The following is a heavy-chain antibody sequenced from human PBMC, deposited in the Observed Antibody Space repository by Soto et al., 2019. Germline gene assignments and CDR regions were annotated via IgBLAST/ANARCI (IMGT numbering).Heavy chain of an antibody. CDR2: INAGNGNT. J-gene: IGHJ6*02. CDR1: GYTFTSYA. CDR3: ARRAILWQQLANYYYYGMDV. Sequence: GASVKVCCKASGYTFTSYAMHWVRQAPGQRLEWMGWINAGNGNTKYSQKFQGRVTITRDTSASTAYMELSSLRSEDTAVYYCARRAILWQQLANYYYYGMDVWGQGTTVTVSS. V-gene: IGHV1-3*01. D-gene: IGHD6-13*01.